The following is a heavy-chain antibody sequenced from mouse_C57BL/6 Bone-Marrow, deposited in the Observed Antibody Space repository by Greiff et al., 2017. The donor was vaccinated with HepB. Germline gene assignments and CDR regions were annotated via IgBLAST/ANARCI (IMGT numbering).Heavy chain of an antibody. J-gene: IGHJ2*01. CDR2: IDPSDSYT. V-gene: IGHV1-50*01. CDR3: ARYGYDKDY. CDR1: GYTFTSYW. D-gene: IGHD2-2*01. Sequence: QVQLQQPGAELVKPGASVKLSCKASGYTFTSYWMQWVKQRPGQGLEWIGEIDPSDSYTNYNQKFKGKATLTVDTSSSTAYMQLSSLTSEDSAVYYCARYGYDKDYWGQGTTLTVSS.